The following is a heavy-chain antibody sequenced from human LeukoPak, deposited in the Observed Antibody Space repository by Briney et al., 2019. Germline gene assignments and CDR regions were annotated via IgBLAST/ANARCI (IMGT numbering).Heavy chain of an antibody. CDR2: IKQDGSEK. CDR3: SRRYDFWNGYSFPDFHLNMGV. D-gene: IGHD3-3*01. V-gene: IGHV3-7*01. J-gene: IGHJ6*03. Sequence: PGGFRRCSCTASGCTFSNYCITWVRQAPGKRLEWVANIKQDGSEKYYVDSVKGRFTISRDNAKNSLYLQMNSLRAEDTSVYYCSRRYDFWNGYSFPDFHLNMGVLGKGTTVTVSS. CDR1: GCTFSNYC.